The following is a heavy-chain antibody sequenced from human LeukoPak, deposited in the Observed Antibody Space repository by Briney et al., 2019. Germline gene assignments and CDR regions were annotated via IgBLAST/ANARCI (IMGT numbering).Heavy chain of an antibody. CDR1: GVTFSDYY. CDR2: ISSSGSTI. CDR3: ARDGGYSGYDYYFDY. J-gene: IGHJ4*02. V-gene: IGHV3-11*01. Sequence: PGGSLRLSCAASGVTFSDYYMSWIRQAPGKGLEWVSYISSSGSTIYYADSVKRRFTIYRDNAKNSLYLQMNSLRAEDTAVYYCARDGGYSGYDYYFDYWGQRTVVTVSS. D-gene: IGHD5-12*01.